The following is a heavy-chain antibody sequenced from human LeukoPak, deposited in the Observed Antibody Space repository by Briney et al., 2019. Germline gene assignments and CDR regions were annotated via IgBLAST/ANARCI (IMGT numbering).Heavy chain of an antibody. D-gene: IGHD5-18*01. CDR1: GFTFSSYE. V-gene: IGHV3-48*03. CDR3: ARDRIQLWSYDY. CDR2: ISSSGSTI. J-gene: IGHJ4*02. Sequence: GGSLRLSCAASGFTFSSYEMNWVRQAPGKGLEWVSYISSSGSTIYYADSVKGRFTISRDNAKNSLYLKMNSLRAEDTAVYYCARDRIQLWSYDYWGQGTLVTVSS.